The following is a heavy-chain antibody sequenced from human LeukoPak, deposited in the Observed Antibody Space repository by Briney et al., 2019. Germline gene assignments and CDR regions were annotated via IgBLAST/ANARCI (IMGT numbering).Heavy chain of an antibody. CDR3: AKEVALQYDYVEVGAFDY. J-gene: IGHJ4*02. CDR1: GFTFSSYA. Sequence: GGSLRLSCAASGFTFSSYAMSWVRQAPGKGLEWVSAISGSGGSTYYADSVKGRFTISRDNSKNTLYLQMNSLRAEDTAVYYCAKEVALQYDYVEVGAFDYWGQGTLVTVSS. D-gene: IGHD3-16*01. V-gene: IGHV3-23*01. CDR2: ISGSGGST.